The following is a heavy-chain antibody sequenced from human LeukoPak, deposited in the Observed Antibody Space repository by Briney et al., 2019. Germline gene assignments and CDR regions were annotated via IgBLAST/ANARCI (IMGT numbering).Heavy chain of an antibody. V-gene: IGHV3-73*01. CDR1: GFTFSGSA. CDR3: TSGSYYYYYGMDV. D-gene: IGHD1-26*01. CDR2: IRSKANSYAT. Sequence: GGSLRLSCAASGFTFSGSAMHWVRQASGKGLEWVGRIRSKANSYATAYAASVKGRFTISRDDSKNTAYLQMNSLKTEGTAVYYCTSGSYYYYYGMDVWGQGTTVTVSS. J-gene: IGHJ6*02.